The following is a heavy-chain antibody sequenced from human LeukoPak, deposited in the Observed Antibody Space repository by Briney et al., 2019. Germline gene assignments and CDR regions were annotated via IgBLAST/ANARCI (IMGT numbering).Heavy chain of an antibody. V-gene: IGHV4-39*07. D-gene: IGHD1-26*01. CDR1: GGSISSGSYY. Sequence: SETLSLTCTVSGGSISSGSYYWSWIRQPPGKGLEWIGSIYYSGSTYYNPSLKSRVTISVDTSKNQFSLKLSSVTAADTAVYYCAREVGATGYYYYMDVWGKGTTVTVSS. CDR3: AREVGATGYYYYMDV. J-gene: IGHJ6*03. CDR2: IYYSGST.